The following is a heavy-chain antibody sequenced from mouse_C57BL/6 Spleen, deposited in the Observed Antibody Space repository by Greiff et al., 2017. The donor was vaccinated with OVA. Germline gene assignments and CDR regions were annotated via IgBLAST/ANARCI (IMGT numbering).Heavy chain of an antibody. Sequence: VQLQQSGPELVKPGASVKISCKASGYTFTDYYMNWVKQSHGKSLEWIGDINPNNGGTSYNQKFKGKATLTVDKSSSTAYMELRSLTSEDSAVYDGTRPPYGSPGYFDVWGTGTTVTVSS. J-gene: IGHJ1*03. V-gene: IGHV1-26*01. CDR3: TRPPYGSPGYFDV. D-gene: IGHD1-1*02. CDR1: GYTFTDYY. CDR2: INPNNGGT.